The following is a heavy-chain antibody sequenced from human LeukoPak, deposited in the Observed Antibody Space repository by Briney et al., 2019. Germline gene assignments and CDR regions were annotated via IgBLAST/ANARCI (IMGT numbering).Heavy chain of an antibody. J-gene: IGHJ4*02. CDR2: IHYSEST. Sequence: SETLSLTCTVSGGSISTYHWNWIRQPPGKGLEWIGYIHYSESTKYNPSLKRRVSMSVDTSKNQFFLKLNSVTAADTALYYCARGYSSLLWGQGTLVTVSS. V-gene: IGHV4-59*01. CDR1: GGSISTYH. D-gene: IGHD6-13*01. CDR3: ARGYSSLL.